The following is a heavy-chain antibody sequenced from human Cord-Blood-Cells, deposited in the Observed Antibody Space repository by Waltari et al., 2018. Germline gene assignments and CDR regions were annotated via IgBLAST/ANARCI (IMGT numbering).Heavy chain of an antibody. J-gene: IGHJ2*01. V-gene: IGHV4-34*01. Sequence: QVQLQQWGAGLLKPSETLSLTCAVYGGSFSGYYWSWIRQPPGKGLEWIGEINHSGSTNSNPSLKSRGTISVDTSKNQFSLKLSSVTAADTAVYYCAREETIFGVVIIGGYFDLWGRGTLVTVSS. CDR2: INHSGST. D-gene: IGHD3-3*01. CDR1: GGSFSGYY. CDR3: AREETIFGVVIIGGYFDL.